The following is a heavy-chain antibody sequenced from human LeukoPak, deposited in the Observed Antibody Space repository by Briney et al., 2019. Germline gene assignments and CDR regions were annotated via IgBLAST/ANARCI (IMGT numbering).Heavy chain of an antibody. D-gene: IGHD3-9*01. V-gene: IGHV1-18*01. CDR1: GYTFTSYG. Sequence: ASVKVSCKTSGYTFTSYGISWMRQAPGQGLEWMGWISTSKGSTRYAQNLQGRLTMTTDTFMSTAYMELRSLRSDDTAVYYCARDKDWDLEYWGQGTLVTVSS. J-gene: IGHJ4*02. CDR2: ISTSKGST. CDR3: ARDKDWDLEY.